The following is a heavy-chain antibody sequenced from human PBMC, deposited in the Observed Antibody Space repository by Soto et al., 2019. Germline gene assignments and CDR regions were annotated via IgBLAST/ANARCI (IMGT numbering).Heavy chain of an antibody. Sequence: LRLSCAASGFTFSSYAMSWVRQAPGKGLEWVSAISGSGGSTYYADSVKGRFTISRDNSKNTLYLQMNSLRAEDTAVYYCAKAGVQWLVRGAYFDYWGQGTLVTVSS. CDR1: GFTFSSYA. D-gene: IGHD6-19*01. CDR2: ISGSGGST. J-gene: IGHJ4*02. V-gene: IGHV3-23*01. CDR3: AKAGVQWLVRGAYFDY.